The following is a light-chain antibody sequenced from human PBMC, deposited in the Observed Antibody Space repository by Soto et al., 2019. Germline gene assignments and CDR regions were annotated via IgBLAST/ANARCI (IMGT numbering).Light chain of an antibody. V-gene: IGLV1-40*01. CDR3: QSYDISLSVSVI. CDR2: GNS. CDR1: SSNIRAGYD. J-gene: IGLJ2*01. Sequence: QSVLTQPPSVSGPPEQRVTISCTGSSSNIRAGYDVHWYQQLPGAAPKLLIFGNSNRHPGVPDLFSGSRSGTSASLAITGLQAEDEADYFCQSYDISLSVSVIFGGGTQLAV.